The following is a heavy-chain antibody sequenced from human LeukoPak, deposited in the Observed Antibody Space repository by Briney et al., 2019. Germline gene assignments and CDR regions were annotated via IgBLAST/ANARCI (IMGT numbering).Heavy chain of an antibody. CDR3: ARSDYYDN. V-gene: IGHV3-74*01. J-gene: IGHJ4*02. Sequence: GGSLRLSCAASGFTFSTYWMHWVRQAPGKGLVWVSRIKSDGSSTSYADSVKGRFTISRDNAKNTLYLQMNSLRAKDTAVYYCARSDYYDNWGQGTLVTVSS. CDR1: GFTFSTYW. CDR2: IKSDGSST.